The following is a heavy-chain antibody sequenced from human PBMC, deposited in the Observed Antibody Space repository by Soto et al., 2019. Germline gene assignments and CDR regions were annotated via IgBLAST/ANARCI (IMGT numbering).Heavy chain of an antibody. CDR3: AKGAADIVVVPAAIFYYYYMDV. V-gene: IGHV3-23*01. D-gene: IGHD2-2*01. J-gene: IGHJ6*03. Sequence: GGSLRLSCAASGFTFSSYAMSWVRQAPGKGLEWVSAISGSGGSTYYADSVKGRFTISRDNSKNTRYLQMNSLRAEDTAVYYCAKGAADIVVVPAAIFYYYYMDVWGKGTTVTVSS. CDR2: ISGSGGST. CDR1: GFTFSSYA.